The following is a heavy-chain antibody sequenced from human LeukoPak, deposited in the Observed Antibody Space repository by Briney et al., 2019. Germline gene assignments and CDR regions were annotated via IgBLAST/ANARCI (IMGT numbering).Heavy chain of an antibody. V-gene: IGHV4-59*08. CDR2: IYYSGST. J-gene: IGHJ3*02. D-gene: IGHD6-19*01. CDR3: AREVAGNHAFDI. Sequence: SETLSLTCTVSGGSISSYYWSWIRQPPGKGLEWIGYIYYSGSTNYNPSLKSRVTISVDTSKNQFSLKLSSVTAADTAVYYCAREVAGNHAFDIWGQGTMVTVSS. CDR1: GGSISSYY.